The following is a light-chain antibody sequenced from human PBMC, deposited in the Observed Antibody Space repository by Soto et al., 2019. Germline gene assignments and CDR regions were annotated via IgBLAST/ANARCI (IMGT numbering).Light chain of an antibody. CDR2: DAA. J-gene: IGKJ1*01. V-gene: IGKV1-5*01. Sequence: DIQMTQSPSTLSASVGDRVTITCRASQSISTWLAWYQQKPGKAPKLLIYDAASLESGVPSRFSGSESGTEFTLTINSLQPDDFATYYRQQYNTYPLTFGQGTKVDIK. CDR1: QSISTW. CDR3: QQYNTYPLT.